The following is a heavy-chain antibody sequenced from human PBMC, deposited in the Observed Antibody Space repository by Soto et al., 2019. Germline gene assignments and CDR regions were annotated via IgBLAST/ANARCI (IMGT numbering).Heavy chain of an antibody. CDR3: ARVRNYYDRVADYWYFDF. J-gene: IGHJ2*01. Sequence: GGSLRLSCAASGFTFGFYSMTWVRQAPGKGLEWISYIDNRQNTLYYANSVKGRFTISRDNADNSLFLQMSSLRDEDTAVYYCARVRNYYDRVADYWYFDFWGRGTLVTVSS. D-gene: IGHD3-22*01. CDR2: IDNRQNTL. CDR1: GFTFGFYS. V-gene: IGHV3-48*02.